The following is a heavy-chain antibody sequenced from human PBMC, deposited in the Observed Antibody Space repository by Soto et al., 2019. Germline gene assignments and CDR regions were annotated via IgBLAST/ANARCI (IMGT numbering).Heavy chain of an antibody. Sequence: PGGSLRLSCAASGFTVSSNYMSWVRQAPGKGLEWVSVIYSGGRTNYADSVKGRFTISRDNSKNTLYLQMNSLRAEDTAVYYCARDRWDYGDYSTTPNDGFDIWGQGTMVTVPS. J-gene: IGHJ3*02. CDR2: IYSGGRT. CDR1: GFTVSSNY. V-gene: IGHV3-66*01. CDR3: ARDRWDYGDYSTTPNDGFDI. D-gene: IGHD4-17*01.